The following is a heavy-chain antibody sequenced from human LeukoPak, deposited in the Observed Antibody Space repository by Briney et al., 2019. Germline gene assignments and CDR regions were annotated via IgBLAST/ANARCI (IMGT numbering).Heavy chain of an antibody. V-gene: IGHV3-53*01. CDR1: GFTVSSNY. D-gene: IGHD3/OR15-3a*01. CDR2: IYSGGTT. J-gene: IGHJ4*02. CDR3: ARDNAPYTTTASGLGLFDH. Sequence: GGSLRLSCAASGFTVSSNYMSWVRQAPGKGLDWVSVIYSGGTTYYADSVKGRFTVSRDNPKNTLFLQMNSLRVEDTAVYYCARDNAPYTTTASGLGLFDHWGQGTLVTVSS.